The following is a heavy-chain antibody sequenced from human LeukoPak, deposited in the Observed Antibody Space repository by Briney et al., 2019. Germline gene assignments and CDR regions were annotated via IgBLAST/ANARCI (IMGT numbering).Heavy chain of an antibody. Sequence: GGSLRLSCAASGFTFSSYGMHWVRQAPGKGLEWVAVISYDGSNKYYADSVKGRFTISRDNSKNTLYLQMNSLRAEDTAVYYCARGVNWNYYYFDYWGQGTLVTVSS. D-gene: IGHD1-7*01. J-gene: IGHJ4*02. CDR1: GFTFSSYG. V-gene: IGHV3-30*03. CDR2: ISYDGSNK. CDR3: ARGVNWNYYYFDY.